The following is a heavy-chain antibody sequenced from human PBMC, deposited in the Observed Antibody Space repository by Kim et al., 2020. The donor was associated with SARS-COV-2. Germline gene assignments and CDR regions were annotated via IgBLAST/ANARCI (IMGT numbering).Heavy chain of an antibody. J-gene: IGHJ6*02. Sequence: GESLKISCKGSGYSFTSYWIGWVRQMPGKGLEWMGIIYPGDSDTRYSPSFQGQVTISADKSISTAYLQWSSLKASDTAMYYCARQIGYGYSGYYGMDVWGQGTTVTVSS. D-gene: IGHD5-18*01. CDR3: ARQIGYGYSGYYGMDV. CDR2: IYPGDSDT. CDR1: GYSFTSYW. V-gene: IGHV5-51*01.